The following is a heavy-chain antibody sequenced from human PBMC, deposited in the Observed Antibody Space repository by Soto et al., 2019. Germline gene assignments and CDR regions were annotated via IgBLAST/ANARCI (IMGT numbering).Heavy chain of an antibody. CDR1: GFTFSSYA. D-gene: IGHD3-22*01. Sequence: PGGSLRLSCAASGFTFSSYAMSWVRQAPGKGLEWVSAISGSGGSTYYADSVKGRFTISRDNSKNTLYLQMNSLRAEDTAVYYCAKDTTYYYDSSGPDGYAFDIWGQGTMVTVSS. J-gene: IGHJ3*02. V-gene: IGHV3-23*01. CDR3: AKDTTYYYDSSGPDGYAFDI. CDR2: ISGSGGST.